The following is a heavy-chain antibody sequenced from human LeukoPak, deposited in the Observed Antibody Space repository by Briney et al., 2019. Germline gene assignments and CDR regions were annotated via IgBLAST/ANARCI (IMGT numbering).Heavy chain of an antibody. Sequence: SETLSLTCAVYGGSFSGYYWSWIRQPPGKGLEWIGEINHSGSTNYNPSLKSRVTISVDTSKNQFSLKLSSVTAADTAVYYCARREAGYYYDSSGPLDYWGQGTLVTVSS. CDR1: GGSFSGYY. V-gene: IGHV4-34*01. J-gene: IGHJ4*02. CDR2: INHSGST. D-gene: IGHD3-22*01. CDR3: ARREAGYYYDSSGPLDY.